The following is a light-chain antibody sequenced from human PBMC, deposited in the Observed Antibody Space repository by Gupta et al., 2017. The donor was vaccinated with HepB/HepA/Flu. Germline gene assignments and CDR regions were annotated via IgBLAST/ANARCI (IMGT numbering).Light chain of an antibody. CDR3: QQYYTLPHT. V-gene: IGKV1-33*01. J-gene: IGKJ4*01. Sequence: DIQMTQSPSSLSASVGDRVTITCQASQDISNYLNWYQQKPGKAPKLLIYDASNLETGVPSRFSGSGSGTDFTFTISSLQPEDIATYYCQQYYTLPHTFGGGTKVEIK. CDR2: DAS. CDR1: QDISNY.